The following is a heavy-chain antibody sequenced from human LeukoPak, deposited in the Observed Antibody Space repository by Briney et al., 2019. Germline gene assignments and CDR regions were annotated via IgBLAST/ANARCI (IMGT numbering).Heavy chain of an antibody. CDR2: IKEDGSDK. V-gene: IGHV3-7*04. D-gene: IGHD3-10*01. CDR3: ARVLWFGGIYYFDY. CDR1: GFSFRSFW. J-gene: IGHJ4*02. Sequence: PGGSLRLSCAASGFSFRSFWMSWVRQAPGKGLEWVASIKEDGSDKYYVESVKGRFTISRENARNSLYLQMSSLRAEDTAVYYCARVLWFGGIYYFDYWGQGTLDTVSS.